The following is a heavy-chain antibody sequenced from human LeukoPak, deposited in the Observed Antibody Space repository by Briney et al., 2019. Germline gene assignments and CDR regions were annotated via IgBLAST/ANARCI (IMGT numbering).Heavy chain of an antibody. Sequence: GGSLRLSCAASGFTVSSNYMSWVRQAPGKGLEWVSVIYSGGSTYYADSVKGQFTISRDNSKNTLYLQMNSLRAEDTAVYYCAKIPPIVVVPAATKYFDYWGQGTLVTVSS. CDR3: AKIPPIVVVPAATKYFDY. CDR2: IYSGGST. J-gene: IGHJ4*02. V-gene: IGHV3-53*01. CDR1: GFTVSSNY. D-gene: IGHD2-2*01.